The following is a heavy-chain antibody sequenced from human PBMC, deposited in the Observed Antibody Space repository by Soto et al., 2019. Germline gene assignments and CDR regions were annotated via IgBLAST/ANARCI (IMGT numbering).Heavy chain of an antibody. D-gene: IGHD3-3*01. Sequence: GGSLRISCAASGFTFSSYSMNWVRQAPGKGLEWVSSISSSSSYIYYADSVKGRFTISRDNAKNSLYLQMNSLRAEDTAVYYCASWVDGGVFGVVIPDYYYYYGMDVWGQGTTVTVSS. CDR3: ASWVDGGVFGVVIPDYYYYYGMDV. J-gene: IGHJ6*02. CDR2: ISSSSSYI. CDR1: GFTFSSYS. V-gene: IGHV3-21*01.